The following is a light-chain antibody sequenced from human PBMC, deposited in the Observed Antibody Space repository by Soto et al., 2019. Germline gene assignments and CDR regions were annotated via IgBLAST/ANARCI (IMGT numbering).Light chain of an antibody. CDR2: GAS. V-gene: IGKV3-15*01. CDR1: QSVTSN. CDR3: LQYSTGLRT. Sequence: EVVMTQSPASLSVSPGERATLSCRASQSVTSNLAWYQQRPGQAPRLLIYGASTRATGIPARFSGSGSGTEFTLTVSRLQSEDFAVYYWLQYSTGLRTFGQGTKVEIK. J-gene: IGKJ1*01.